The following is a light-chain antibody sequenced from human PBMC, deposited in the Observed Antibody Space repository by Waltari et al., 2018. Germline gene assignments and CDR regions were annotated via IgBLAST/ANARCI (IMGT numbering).Light chain of an antibody. CDR3: QQFNSYLYT. V-gene: IGKV1-13*02. CDR2: DAS. J-gene: IGKJ2*01. CDR1: QGISSA. Sequence: AIQLTQSPSSLSASVGDRVTITCRASQGISSALAWYQQKPGKAPKLLIYDASRLESGVPSRFSGSGSVTDFTLTISSLQPEDFATYYCQQFNSYLYTFGQGTKLEIK.